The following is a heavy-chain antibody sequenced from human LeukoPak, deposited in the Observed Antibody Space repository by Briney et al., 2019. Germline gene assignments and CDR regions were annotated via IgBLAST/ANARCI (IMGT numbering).Heavy chain of an antibody. J-gene: IGHJ4*02. CDR3: ARVNKIWEYFDY. V-gene: IGHV4-59*02. Sequence: SETLSLTCTVSGDSVSSYYWSWIRQPPGKGLEWIGYMHYSGSTNYNPSLKSRVTISLDTSKNQFSLKLSSVTAADTAVYYCARVNKIWEYFDYWGRGTLVTVSS. CDR1: GDSVSSYY. D-gene: IGHD1-26*01. CDR2: MHYSGST.